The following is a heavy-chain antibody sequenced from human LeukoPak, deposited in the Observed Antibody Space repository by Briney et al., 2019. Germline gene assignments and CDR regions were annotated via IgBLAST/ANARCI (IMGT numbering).Heavy chain of an antibody. J-gene: IGHJ4*02. D-gene: IGHD3-22*01. CDR1: GFTFGDYA. Sequence: GGSLRLSCTASGFTFGDYAMSWFRQAPGKGLEWVGFIRSKAYGGTTEYAASVKGRFTISRDDSKSIAYLQMNSLKTEDTAVYFCTRAYDSSGSIDYWGQGTLVTVSS. CDR3: TRAYDSSGSIDY. CDR2: IRSKAYGGTT. V-gene: IGHV3-49*03.